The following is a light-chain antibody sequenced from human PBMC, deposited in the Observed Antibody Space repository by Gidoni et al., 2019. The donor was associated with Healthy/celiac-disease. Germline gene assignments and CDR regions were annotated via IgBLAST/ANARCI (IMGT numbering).Light chain of an antibody. J-gene: IGKJ1*01. CDR1: QGISSY. CDR2: AAS. V-gene: IGKV1-9*01. Sequence: DIQLTQSPSFLSASVGDRVTITCRASQGISSYLAWYQQKPGKAPKLLIYAASTLQSGVPSRSSGSGSGTEFTLTISSLQPEDFATYYCQQLNTLPETFGQGTKVEIK. CDR3: QQLNTLPET.